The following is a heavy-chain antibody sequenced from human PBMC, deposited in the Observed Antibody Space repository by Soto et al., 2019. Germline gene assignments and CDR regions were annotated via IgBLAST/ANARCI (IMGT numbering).Heavy chain of an antibody. V-gene: IGHV1-69*13. CDR3: ARDPYDSSGYYPY. Sequence: SVKVSFKASGGTFSSYAISWVRQAPGQGLEWMGGIMPIFGTAKYAQKFQGRVTITADESTSTAYMELSSLRSEDTAVYYCARDPYDSSGYYPYWGQGTLVTVSS. D-gene: IGHD3-22*01. J-gene: IGHJ4*02. CDR2: IMPIFGTA. CDR1: GGTFSSYA.